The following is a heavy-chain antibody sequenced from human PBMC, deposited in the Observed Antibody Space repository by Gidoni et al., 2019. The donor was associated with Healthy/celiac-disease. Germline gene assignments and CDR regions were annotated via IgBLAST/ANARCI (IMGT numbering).Heavy chain of an antibody. Sequence: QLQLQESGPGLVKPSETLSVTCTVSGGTMSSSSYYWGWIRQPPGKGLEWIGSIYYSGSTYYNPSLKRRVTISVDTSKNPFSLKLSSVPAADTAVYYCARDITTSNFDYWGQGTLVTVSS. CDR3: ARDITTSNFDY. J-gene: IGHJ4*02. D-gene: IGHD3-3*01. V-gene: IGHV4-39*07. CDR2: IYYSGST. CDR1: GGTMSSSSYY.